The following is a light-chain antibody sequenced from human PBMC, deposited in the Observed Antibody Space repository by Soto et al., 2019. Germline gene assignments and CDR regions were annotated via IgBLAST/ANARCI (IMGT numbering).Light chain of an antibody. CDR2: AVR. CDR3: TSYTTSGTL. Sequence: QSALTQPASVSGSPGQSITISCTGTNGDIGSYNYVSWYQQHPGKAPKLIIYAVRDRPSGVSSRFSGSKSGNKASLTISGLQAEGEADYYCTSYTTSGTLFGTGTKLTVL. V-gene: IGLV2-14*01. CDR1: NGDIGSYNY. J-gene: IGLJ1*01.